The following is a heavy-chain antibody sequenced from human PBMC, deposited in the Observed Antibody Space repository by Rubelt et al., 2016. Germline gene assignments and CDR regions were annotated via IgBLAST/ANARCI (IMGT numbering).Heavy chain of an antibody. CDR3: AVSVGY. D-gene: IGHD3-3*02. V-gene: IGHV4-38-2*02. CDR2: IYHSGST. Sequence: QVQLQESGPGLVKPSETLSLTCTVSGYSISSGYYWGWIRQPPGKGLEWIGCIYHSGSTYYNPSLKSRVTISVDTSKNQFSLKRSSVTAADTAVYYRAVSVGYWGQGTLVTVSS. J-gene: IGHJ4*02. CDR1: GYSISSGYY.